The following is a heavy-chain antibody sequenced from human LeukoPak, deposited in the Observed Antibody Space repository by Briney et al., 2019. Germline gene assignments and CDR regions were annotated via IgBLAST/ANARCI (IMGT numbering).Heavy chain of an antibody. D-gene: IGHD6-13*01. CDR2: IYPGDSRI. V-gene: IGHV5-51*03. CDR3: ACRDLTSTWSFP. Sequence: KPGESLKISCQGFGYSFTSYWIGWVRQMPGKGMEWMGVIYPGDSRIRYNPSFQGQVTISVDKSISTAYLQWVSLRASDSAMYYCACRDLTSTWSFPWGQGTLVTVSS. J-gene: IGHJ5*02. CDR1: GYSFTSYW.